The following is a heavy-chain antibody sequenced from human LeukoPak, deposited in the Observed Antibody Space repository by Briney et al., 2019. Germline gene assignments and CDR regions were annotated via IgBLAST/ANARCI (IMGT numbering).Heavy chain of an antibody. Sequence: SETLSLTCAVYGGSFSGYYWSWIRQPPGKGLEWIGEIKHSGSTNYNPSLKSRVTISVDTSKNQFSLKLSSVTAADTAVYYCARGRRYSGCYYDYWGQGTLVTVSS. CDR3: ARGRRYSGCYYDY. D-gene: IGHD1-26*01. CDR2: IKHSGST. CDR1: GGSFSGYY. V-gene: IGHV4-34*01. J-gene: IGHJ4*02.